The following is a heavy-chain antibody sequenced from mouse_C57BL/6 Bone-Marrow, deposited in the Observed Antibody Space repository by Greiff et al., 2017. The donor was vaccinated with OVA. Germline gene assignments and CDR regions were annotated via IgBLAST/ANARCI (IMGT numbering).Heavy chain of an antibody. Sequence: QLPGAELVKPGASVKLSCKASGYTFTSYWVHWVKQRPGQGLEWIGMIHPNSGSTNYNEKFKSKATLTVDKSSSTAYMQLSSLTSEDSAVYYCARDYGSWYFDVWGTGTTVTVSS. J-gene: IGHJ1*03. CDR3: ARDYGSWYFDV. CDR2: IHPNSGST. V-gene: IGHV1-64*01. D-gene: IGHD1-1*01. CDR1: GYTFTSYW.